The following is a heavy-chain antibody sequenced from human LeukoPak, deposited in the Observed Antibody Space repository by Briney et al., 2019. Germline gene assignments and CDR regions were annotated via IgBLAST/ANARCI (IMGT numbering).Heavy chain of an antibody. Sequence: ASVTVSCKTSGGTFNNSAISWVRQAPGQGLEWLGGIMPLFGTAGYAQKFQGRVTITKDESTRTVYLELTSLTSDDTAVYYCARDIHGDYGSGWFDPWGQGTLVSVSS. CDR1: GGTFNNSA. CDR2: IMPLFGTA. CDR3: ARDIHGDYGSGWFDP. D-gene: IGHD4-17*01. V-gene: IGHV1-69*05. J-gene: IGHJ5*02.